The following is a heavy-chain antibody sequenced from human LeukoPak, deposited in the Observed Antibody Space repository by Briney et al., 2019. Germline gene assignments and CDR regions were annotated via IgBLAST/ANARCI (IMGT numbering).Heavy chain of an antibody. CDR2: IYSGGST. CDR3: ARGEDWSLDHFYYCMDV. V-gene: IGHV3-53*01. D-gene: IGHD3/OR15-3a*01. J-gene: IGHJ6*03. Sequence: PGGSLRLSCAASGFTVSSNYMSWVRQAPGKGLEWVSIIYSGGSTYYADSVKGRFTISRDNSKNTLYLQMNSLRAEDTAVYYCARGEDWSLDHFYYCMDVWGKGTTVTVSS. CDR1: GFTVSSNY.